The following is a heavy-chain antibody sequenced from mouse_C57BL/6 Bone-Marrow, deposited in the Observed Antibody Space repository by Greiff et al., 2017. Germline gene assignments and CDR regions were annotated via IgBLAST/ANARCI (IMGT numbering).Heavy chain of an antibody. V-gene: IGHV1-81*01. CDR3: ARGGQLSPYYFDY. CDR1: GYTFTSYG. J-gene: IGHJ2*01. D-gene: IGHD3-2*02. CDR2: IYPRSGNT. Sequence: VQLQQSGAELARPGASVKLSCKASGYTFTSYGISWVKQRTGQGLEWIGEIYPRSGNTYYNEKFKGKATLTADKSSSTAYMELSSLTSEDSAVYFCARGGQLSPYYFDYWGQGTTLTVSS.